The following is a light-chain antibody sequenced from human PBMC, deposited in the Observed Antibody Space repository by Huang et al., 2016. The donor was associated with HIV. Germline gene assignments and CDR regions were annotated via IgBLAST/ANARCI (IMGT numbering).Light chain of an antibody. CDR1: QFINTY. CDR3: QQSYSFLT. CDR2: GAS. J-gene: IGKJ4*01. Sequence: IQITQSPSSLSASVGDKVTITCRTSQFINTYLNWYQQKPGEAPKVLIHGASKLEGGVPSRFRGTGSGTDFTLTISGLQPEDFATYYCQQSYSFLTFGGGTKVEVK. V-gene: IGKV1-39*01.